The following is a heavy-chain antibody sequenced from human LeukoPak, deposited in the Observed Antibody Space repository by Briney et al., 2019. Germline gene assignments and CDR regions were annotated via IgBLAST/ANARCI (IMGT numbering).Heavy chain of an antibody. V-gene: IGHV4-39*01. CDR3: ARRVLLWLGESHYFDY. J-gene: IGHJ4*02. CDR2: IYYSGST. CDR1: DGSISSSSYY. D-gene: IGHD3-10*01. Sequence: PSETLSLTCTVSDGSISSSSYYWGWIRQPPGKGLEWIGSIYYSGSTYYNPSLKSRITISVDTSKNQFSLKLSSVTAADTAVYYCARRVLLWLGESHYFDYWGQGTLVTVSS.